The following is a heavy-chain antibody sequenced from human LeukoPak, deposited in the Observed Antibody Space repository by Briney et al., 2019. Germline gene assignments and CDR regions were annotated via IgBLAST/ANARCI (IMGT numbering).Heavy chain of an antibody. V-gene: IGHV3-30*02. D-gene: IGHD1-26*01. Sequence: TGGSLRLSCAASGFTFSSYGMHWVRQAPGKGLEWVAFIRYDGSNKYYADSVKGRFTISRDNSKNTLYLQMNSLRAEDTAVYYCAKDEGELLAYYYYMDVWGKETTVTISS. CDR1: GFTFSSYG. CDR3: AKDEGELLAYYYYMDV. CDR2: IRYDGSNK. J-gene: IGHJ6*03.